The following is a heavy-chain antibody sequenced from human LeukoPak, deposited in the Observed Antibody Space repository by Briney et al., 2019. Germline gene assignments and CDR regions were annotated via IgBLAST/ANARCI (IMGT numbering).Heavy chain of an antibody. CDR2: ISGSGGST. D-gene: IGHD1-26*01. CDR3: ALYSGSYFEGYYFDY. V-gene: IGHV3-23*01. J-gene: IGHJ4*02. CDR1: GFTFSSYA. Sequence: PGGSLRLSCAASGFTFSSYAMSWVRQAPGKGLEWVSAISGSGGSTYYADSVKGRFTISRDNSKNTLYLQMNSLRAEDTAVYYCALYSGSYFEGYYFDYWGQGTLVTVSS.